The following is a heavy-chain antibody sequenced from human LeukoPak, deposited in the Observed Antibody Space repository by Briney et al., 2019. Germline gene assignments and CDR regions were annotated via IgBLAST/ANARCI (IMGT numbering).Heavy chain of an antibody. D-gene: IGHD7-27*01. CDR3: ARDNRGSVPYGMDV. V-gene: IGHV1-46*01. Sequence: GASVKVSCKASGYTFTSYYMHWVRQAPGQGLEWMGIINPSGGSTSYAQKFQGRVTITADESTSTAYMELSSLRSEDTAVYYCARDNRGSVPYGMDVWGQGTTVTVSS. CDR1: GYTFTSYY. J-gene: IGHJ6*02. CDR2: INPSGGST.